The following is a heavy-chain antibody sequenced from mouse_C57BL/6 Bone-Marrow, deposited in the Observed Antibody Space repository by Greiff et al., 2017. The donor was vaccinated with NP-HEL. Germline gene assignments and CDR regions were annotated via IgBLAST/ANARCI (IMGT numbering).Heavy chain of an antibody. Sequence: QVQLQQSGAELARPGASVKLSCEASGYTFTSYGISWVKQRTGQGLEWIGEIYPRSGNTYYNEKFKGKATLTADKSSSTAYMELRSLTSEDSAVYFCARRRIYDGYYGYAMDYWGQGTSVTVSS. CDR1: GYTFTSYG. J-gene: IGHJ4*01. D-gene: IGHD2-3*01. CDR3: ARRRIYDGYYGYAMDY. V-gene: IGHV1-81*01. CDR2: IYPRSGNT.